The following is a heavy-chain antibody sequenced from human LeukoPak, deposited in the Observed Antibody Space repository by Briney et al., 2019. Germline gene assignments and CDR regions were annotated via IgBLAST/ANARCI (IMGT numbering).Heavy chain of an antibody. CDR1: GGSFSGYY. CDR3: ARGHRGYCSGGSCPKYFDY. J-gene: IGHJ4*02. V-gene: IGHV4-34*01. Sequence: SETLSLTCAVYGGSFSGYYWSWIRQPPGKGLEWTGEINHSGSTNYNPSLKSRVTISVDTSKNQFSLKLSSVTAADTAVYYCARGHRGYCSGGSCPKYFDYWGQGTLVTVSS. CDR2: INHSGST. D-gene: IGHD2-15*01.